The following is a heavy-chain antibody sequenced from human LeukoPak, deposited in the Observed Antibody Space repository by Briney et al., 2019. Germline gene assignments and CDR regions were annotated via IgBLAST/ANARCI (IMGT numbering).Heavy chain of an antibody. Sequence: GRSLRLSCAASGFTFSSYGMHWVRQAPGKGLEWVAVISYDGSNKYYADSVKGRFTISRDNSKNTLYLQMNSLRAEDTAVYYCARGPPLFDPWGQGTLVTVSP. J-gene: IGHJ5*02. CDR2: ISYDGSNK. V-gene: IGHV3-30*03. CDR1: GFTFSSYG. CDR3: ARGPPLFDP.